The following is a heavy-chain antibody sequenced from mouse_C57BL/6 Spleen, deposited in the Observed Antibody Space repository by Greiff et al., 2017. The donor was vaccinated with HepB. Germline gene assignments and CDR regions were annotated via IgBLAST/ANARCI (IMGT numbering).Heavy chain of an antibody. D-gene: IGHD2-5*01. CDR2: IDPENGDT. CDR3: TTPPEVTTRYYWYFDV. J-gene: IGHJ1*03. CDR1: GFNIKDDY. Sequence: VQLQQSGAELVRPGASVKLSCTASGFNIKDDYMHWVKQRPEQGLEWIGWIDPENGDTEYASKFQGKATITADTSSNTAYLQLSSLTSEDTAVYYCTTPPEVTTRYYWYFDVWGTGTTVTVSS. V-gene: IGHV14-4*01.